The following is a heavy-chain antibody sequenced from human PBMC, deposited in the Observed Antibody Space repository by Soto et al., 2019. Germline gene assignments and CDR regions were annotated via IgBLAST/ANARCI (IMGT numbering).Heavy chain of an antibody. CDR2: IYYSGST. J-gene: IGHJ4*02. D-gene: IGHD5-12*01. CDR3: ARHRGGYDEFDY. CDR1: GGSISSYY. V-gene: IGHV4-59*08. Sequence: SETLSLTCTVSGGSISSYYWSWIRQPPGKGLEWIGYIYYSGSTNYNPSLKSRVTISVDTSKNQFSLKLSSVTAADTAVYYCARHRGGYDEFDYWGQGTLVTVSS.